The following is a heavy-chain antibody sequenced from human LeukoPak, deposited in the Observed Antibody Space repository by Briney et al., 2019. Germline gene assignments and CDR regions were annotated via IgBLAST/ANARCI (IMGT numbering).Heavy chain of an antibody. CDR3: AKDIGGYSYGLDLDI. V-gene: IGHV3-43*02. D-gene: IGHD5-18*01. CDR2: ISGDGGST. Sequence: GGSLRLSCAASGFTFDDYAMHWVRQAPGKGLEWVSLISGDGGSTYYADSVKGRFTISRDNSKNSLYLQMNSLRTEDTALYYCAKDIGGYSYGLDLDIWGQGTMVTVSS. J-gene: IGHJ3*02. CDR1: GFTFDDYA.